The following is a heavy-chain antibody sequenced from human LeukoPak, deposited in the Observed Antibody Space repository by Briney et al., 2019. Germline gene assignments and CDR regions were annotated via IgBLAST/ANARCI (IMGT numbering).Heavy chain of an antibody. D-gene: IGHD3-22*01. V-gene: IGHV3-9*01. CDR3: AKARGGRYYYDSSGYS. CDR1: GFTFDDYA. J-gene: IGHJ4*02. CDR2: ISWNSGSI. Sequence: PGRSLRLSCAAPGFTFDDYAMHWVRQAPGKGLEWVSGISWNSGSIGYADSVKGRFTISRDNAKNSLYLQMNSLRAEDTALYYCAKARGGRYYYDSSGYSWGQGTLVTVSS.